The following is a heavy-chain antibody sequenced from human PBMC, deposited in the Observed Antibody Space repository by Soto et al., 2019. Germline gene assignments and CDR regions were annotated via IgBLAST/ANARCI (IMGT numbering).Heavy chain of an antibody. CDR1: GYSFTSYG. CDR2: INVGNGNT. Sequence: GASVKVSCKASGYSFTSYGISWVRQAPGQRLEWMGRINVGNGNTKYSQKFQGRVTITRDTSANTAYMELSSLRSEDTAVYFCATDGKVAVAGYWGQGTQVTVSS. J-gene: IGHJ4*02. CDR3: ATDGKVAVAGY. V-gene: IGHV1-3*01. D-gene: IGHD6-19*01.